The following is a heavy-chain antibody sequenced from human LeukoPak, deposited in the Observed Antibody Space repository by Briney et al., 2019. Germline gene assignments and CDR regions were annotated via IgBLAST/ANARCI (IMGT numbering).Heavy chain of an antibody. CDR1: GGSISSGGYS. CDR3: ARPAGIAAYYFDY. J-gene: IGHJ4*02. V-gene: IGHV4-30-4*07. Sequence: SQTLSLTCAVSGGSISSGGYSWSWIRQPPGKGLEWIGYIYYSGSTYYNPSLKSRVTISVDTSKNQFSLKLSSVTAADTAVYYCARPAGIAAYYFDYWGQGTLVTVSS. D-gene: IGHD6-25*01. CDR2: IYYSGST.